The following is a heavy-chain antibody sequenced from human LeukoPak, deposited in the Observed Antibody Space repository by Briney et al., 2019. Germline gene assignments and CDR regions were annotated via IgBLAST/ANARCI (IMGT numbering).Heavy chain of an antibody. D-gene: IGHD1-7*01. CDR3: AKDGITGTTGNFDY. V-gene: IGHV3-7*01. CDR1: GFTFSSYA. Sequence: GGSLRLSCAASGFTFSSYAMSWVRQAPGKGLEWVANIKNDGAVKNYVDSVKGRFTISRDNAKNSLYLQMNSLRAEDTAVYYCAKDGITGTTGNFDYWGQGTLVTVSS. J-gene: IGHJ4*02. CDR2: IKNDGAVK.